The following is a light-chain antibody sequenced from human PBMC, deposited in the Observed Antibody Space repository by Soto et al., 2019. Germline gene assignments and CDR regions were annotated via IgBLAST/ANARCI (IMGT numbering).Light chain of an antibody. Sequence: QSALTQPPSASGSPGQSGIISCTGTSSDVGYSNSVSWYQQHPGKAPKLMIYGVSERPSGVPDRFSGSKSGNTASLTVSGLQAEDEADYYCSSYANSVSYVFGTGTKLTVL. V-gene: IGLV2-8*01. CDR2: GVS. CDR1: SSDVGYSNS. CDR3: SSYANSVSYV. J-gene: IGLJ1*01.